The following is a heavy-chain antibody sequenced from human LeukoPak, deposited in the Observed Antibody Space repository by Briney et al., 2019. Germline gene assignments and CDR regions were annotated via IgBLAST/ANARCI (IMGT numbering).Heavy chain of an antibody. Sequence: GRSLRLSCAASGFTFSSYAMSWIRQAPGKGMGLVSTSGGGGGSTYRADSVKGRFTISIDSSKSTVFLIMNSLRADDTAVYYCARGIRAAAGRYYIDYWGQGTLVTVSS. V-gene: IGHV3-23*01. CDR3: ARGIRAAAGRYYIDY. D-gene: IGHD6-13*01. J-gene: IGHJ4*02. CDR1: GFTFSSYA. CDR2: SGGGGGST.